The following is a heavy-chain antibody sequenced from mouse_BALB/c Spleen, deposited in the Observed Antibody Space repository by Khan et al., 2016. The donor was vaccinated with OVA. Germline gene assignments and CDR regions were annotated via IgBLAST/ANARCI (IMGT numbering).Heavy chain of an antibody. V-gene: IGHV2-6-1*01. CDR1: GFSLTNHG. CDR3: ARQPYYHYNIMDY. J-gene: IGHJ4*01. Sequence: QMQLEESGPGLVAPSQSLSITCTISGFSLTNHGVHWVRQPPGKGLEWLVVIWNDGNTAYNSALKSRLTISKDNSKSQVFLKMNSLQTDDTAMYFCARQPYYHYNIMDYWGQGTSVTVSS. D-gene: IGHD2-10*01. CDR2: IWNDGNT.